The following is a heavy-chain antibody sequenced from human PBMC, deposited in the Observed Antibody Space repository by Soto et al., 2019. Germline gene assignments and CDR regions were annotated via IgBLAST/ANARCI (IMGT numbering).Heavy chain of an antibody. CDR3: ARDFGLARGSSWFYFDY. CDR1: GGSISSYY. J-gene: IGHJ4*02. V-gene: IGHV4-59*01. CDR2: IYYSGST. D-gene: IGHD6-13*01. Sequence: SETLSLTCTVSGGSISSYYWSWIRQPPGKGLEWIGYIYYSGSTNYNPSLKSRVTISVDTSKNQFSLKLSSVTAADTAVYYCARDFGLARGSSWFYFDYWGQGTLVTVSS.